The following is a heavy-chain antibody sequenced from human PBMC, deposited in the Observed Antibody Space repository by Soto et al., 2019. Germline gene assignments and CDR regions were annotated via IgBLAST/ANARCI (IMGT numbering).Heavy chain of an antibody. CDR3: AKDPYCSSTSCLDYYYGMDV. CDR2: ISGSGGST. V-gene: IGHV3-23*01. CDR1: GFTFSSYA. D-gene: IGHD2-2*01. J-gene: IGHJ6*02. Sequence: GGSLRLSCAASGFTFSSYAMSWVRQAPGKGLEWVSAISGSGGSTYYADSVKGRFTISRDNSKNTLYLQMNSLRAEDTAVYYCAKDPYCSSTSCLDYYYGMDVWGQGTTVTVSS.